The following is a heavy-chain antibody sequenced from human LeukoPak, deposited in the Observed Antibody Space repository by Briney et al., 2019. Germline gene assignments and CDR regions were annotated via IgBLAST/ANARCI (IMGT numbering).Heavy chain of an antibody. D-gene: IGHD5-12*01. CDR1: GESFSRYY. J-gene: IGHJ4*02. CDR3: ARPNSGYYYFDY. V-gene: IGHV4-34*01. Sequence: SETLSLTCAVYGESFSRYYWSWVRQPPGKGLEWIGEINHSGSTNYNPSLKSRVTISVDTSKNQFSLKLSSVTAADTAVYYCARPNSGYYYFDYWGQGTLVTVSS. CDR2: INHSGST.